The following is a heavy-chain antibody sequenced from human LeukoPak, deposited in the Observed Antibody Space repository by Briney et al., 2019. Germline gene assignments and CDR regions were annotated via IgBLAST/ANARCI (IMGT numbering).Heavy chain of an antibody. D-gene: IGHD3-22*01. V-gene: IGHV1-69*06. CDR3: ASTYYYDSSGDNWFDP. Sequence: SVKVSCKASGGTFSSYAISWVRQAPGQGLEWMGGIIPIFGTANYAQKFQGRVTITADKSTSTAYMELSSLRSEDTAVYYCASTYYYDSSGDNWFDPWGQGTLVTVSS. J-gene: IGHJ5*02. CDR1: GGTFSSYA. CDR2: IIPIFGTA.